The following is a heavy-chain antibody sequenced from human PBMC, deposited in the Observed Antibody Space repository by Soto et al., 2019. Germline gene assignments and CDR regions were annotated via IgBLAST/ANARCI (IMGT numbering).Heavy chain of an antibody. J-gene: IGHJ6*02. CDR3: ARSLLDEYSSSWRSDYYGMDV. CDR1: GFTFSAYY. D-gene: IGHD6-13*01. V-gene: IGHV1-2*02. Sequence: QVQLVQSGAEVKKPGASVKVSCKAPGFTFSAYYIYWVRQAPGQGLEWIGWINPNSGGTNNAQKCRGRVTMTRDTSTSTVYMELSALIPDDTAVYYCARSLLDEYSSSWRSDYYGMDVWGQGTAVTVSS. CDR2: INPNSGGT.